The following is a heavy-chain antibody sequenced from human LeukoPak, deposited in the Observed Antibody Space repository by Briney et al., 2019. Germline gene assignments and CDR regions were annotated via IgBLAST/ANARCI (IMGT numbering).Heavy chain of an antibody. D-gene: IGHD3-10*01. CDR1: GFTFDDYA. J-gene: IGHJ4*02. CDR3: AKSVFAMVRGVEGYYFDY. CDR2: ISWNSGSI. Sequence: PGGSLRLSCAASGFTFDDYAMHWVRQAPGKGLEWVSGISWNSGSIGYADSVKGRFTISRDNAKNSLYLQMNSLRAEDTALYYCAKSVFAMVRGVEGYYFDYWDQGTLVTVSS. V-gene: IGHV3-9*01.